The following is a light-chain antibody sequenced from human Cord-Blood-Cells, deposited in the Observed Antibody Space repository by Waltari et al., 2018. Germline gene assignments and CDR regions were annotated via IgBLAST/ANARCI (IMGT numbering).Light chain of an antibody. V-gene: IGKV1-5*01. Sequence: DIQMTQSPSTLSASVGDRVTINCRASQSIRSWLSCYQQNPGKAPKLLIYDDSSLESGVPSSFSGSGSGTEFTLTISSLQPDDFATYYCQQYNSYSPLTFGGGTKVEIK. CDR3: QQYNSYSPLT. CDR2: DDS. CDR1: QSIRSW. J-gene: IGKJ4*01.